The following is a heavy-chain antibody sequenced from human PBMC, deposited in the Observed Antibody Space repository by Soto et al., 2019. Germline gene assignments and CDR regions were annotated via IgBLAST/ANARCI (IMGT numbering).Heavy chain of an antibody. Sequence: QVQLVQSGAEVKKPGSSVKVSCKASGGTFSSYTISWVRQAPGQGLEWMGRIIPILGIANYAQKFQGRVTIXAXKXSGTADMELSSLRAEGTAVSYCARDCRSTSGPRPGYRGQGTLVTVSS. CDR1: GGTFSSYT. D-gene: IGHD2-2*01. V-gene: IGHV1-69*02. CDR2: IIPILGIA. CDR3: ARDCRSTSGPRPGY. J-gene: IGHJ4*02.